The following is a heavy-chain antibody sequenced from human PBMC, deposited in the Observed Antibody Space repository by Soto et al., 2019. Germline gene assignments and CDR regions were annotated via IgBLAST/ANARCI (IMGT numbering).Heavy chain of an antibody. J-gene: IGHJ4*02. D-gene: IGHD5-18*01. CDR1: GFSLSTSGVG. CDR2: IYCDDDK. CDR3: AHRMWIHLN. Sequence: QITLKESGPTLVKPTQTLTLTCTFSGFSLSTSGVGVGWIRQPPGKALEWLALIYCDDDKRYSPSLKGRLTITKDTSKNQVVLTMTNMDPEDTATYYCAHRMWIHLNWGQGTLVTVSS. V-gene: IGHV2-5*02.